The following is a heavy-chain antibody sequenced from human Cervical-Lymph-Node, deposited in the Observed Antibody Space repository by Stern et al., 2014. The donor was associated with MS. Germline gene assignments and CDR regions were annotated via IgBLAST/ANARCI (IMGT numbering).Heavy chain of an antibody. CDR2: ITPLFGTA. D-gene: IGHD6-13*01. CDR1: GDSFSNFD. J-gene: IGHJ4*02. Sequence: QVQLGQSGAEVKKPGSSVKVACKASGDSFSNFDISWVRQAPGKGLEWMGGITPLFGTANYAQRFQGRVTFNADVSTDTVYMQMSSLRSDDTAVYYCTRHQGGIAAFWGQGTLVTVSS. CDR3: TRHQGGIAAF. V-gene: IGHV1-69*01.